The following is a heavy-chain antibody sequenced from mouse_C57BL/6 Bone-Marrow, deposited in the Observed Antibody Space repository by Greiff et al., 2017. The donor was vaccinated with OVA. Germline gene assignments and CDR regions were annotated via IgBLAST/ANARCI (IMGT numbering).Heavy chain of an antibody. CDR3: ASIFITTVVEGY. D-gene: IGHD1-1*01. Sequence: EVQRVESGGGLVQPGGSLKLSCAASGFTFSDYGMAWVRQAPRKGPEWVAFISNLAYSIYYADTVTGRFTISRENAKNTLYLEMSSLRSEDTAMYYCASIFITTVVEGYWGQGTTLTVSS. J-gene: IGHJ2*01. CDR1: GFTFSDYG. CDR2: ISNLAYSI. V-gene: IGHV5-15*01.